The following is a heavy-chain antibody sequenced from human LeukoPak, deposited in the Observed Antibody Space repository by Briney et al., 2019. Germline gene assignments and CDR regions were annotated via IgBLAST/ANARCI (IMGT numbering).Heavy chain of an antibody. CDR3: ASASRWYGFRFDP. CDR1: GYTLTELS. J-gene: IGHJ5*02. V-gene: IGHV1-24*01. CDR2: FDPEDGET. Sequence: ASVKVSCKVSGYTLTELSMHWVRQPPGKGLEWMGGFDPEDGETIYAQKFQGRVTMTEDTSTDTAYMELSSLRTEDTAVYYCASASRWYGFRFDPWGQGTLVTVSS. D-gene: IGHD6-13*01.